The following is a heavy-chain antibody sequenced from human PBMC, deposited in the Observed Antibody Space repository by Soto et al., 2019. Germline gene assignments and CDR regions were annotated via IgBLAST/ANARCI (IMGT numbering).Heavy chain of an antibody. D-gene: IGHD5-12*01. Sequence: SETLSLTCDVSRYSINNNNWWSWVRQPPGGGLEWIGELHHGGSTNYNPSLESRATFSVDISKNQFFLKLSSVTAADTAVYYCTKNSAYALDYWGQGTLVTVSS. V-gene: IGHV4-4*02. CDR2: LHHGGST. J-gene: IGHJ4*02. CDR3: TKNSAYALDY. CDR1: RYSINNNNW.